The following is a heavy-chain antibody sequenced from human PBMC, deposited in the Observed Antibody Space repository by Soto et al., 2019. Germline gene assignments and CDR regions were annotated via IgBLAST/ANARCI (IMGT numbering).Heavy chain of an antibody. Sequence: GASVKVSFKASGFTFTSSAVQWVRQARGQRLEWIGWIVVGSGNTNYAQKFQERVTITRDMSTSTAYMELSSLRSEDTAVYYCAAPIVVVPAAILYGMDVWGQGTTVTVSS. CDR1: GFTFTSSA. J-gene: IGHJ6*02. CDR3: AAPIVVVPAAILYGMDV. CDR2: IVVGSGNT. D-gene: IGHD2-2*01. V-gene: IGHV1-58*01.